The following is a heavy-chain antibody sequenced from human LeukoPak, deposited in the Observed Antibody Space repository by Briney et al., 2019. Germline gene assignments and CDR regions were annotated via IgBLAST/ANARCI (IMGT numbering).Heavy chain of an antibody. Sequence: GGSLRLSYAASGFTFSSYSMIWVRQAPGKGLEWVALVSYDTINKYYQDSVKGRFTISRDNSKNTLYLQMNSLRAEDTAVYYCAKTSVGEGRIIGSGYFDNWGQGTLVTVSS. CDR2: VSYDTINK. CDR3: AKTSVGEGRIIGSGYFDN. CDR1: GFTFSSYS. D-gene: IGHD2-15*01. V-gene: IGHV3-30*18. J-gene: IGHJ4*02.